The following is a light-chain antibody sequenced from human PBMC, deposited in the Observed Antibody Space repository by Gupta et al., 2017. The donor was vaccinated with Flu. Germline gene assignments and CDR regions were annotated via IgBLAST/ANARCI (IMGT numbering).Light chain of an antibody. Sequence: QAVVTQEPSLTVSPGGTVTLTCGSTTGPVTSGHYPYWLQQKPGQAPRTLIFDTTDKHPWTPAQFSGFLVGDKAALTLSGAQPEDEADYYCLLSFSDGDVFGPGTQVTVL. CDR1: TGPVTSGHY. V-gene: IGLV7-46*01. J-gene: IGLJ1*01. CDR3: LLSFSDGDV. CDR2: DTT.